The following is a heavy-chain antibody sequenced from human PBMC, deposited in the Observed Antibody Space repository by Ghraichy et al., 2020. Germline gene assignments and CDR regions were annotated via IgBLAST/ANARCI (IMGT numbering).Heavy chain of an antibody. V-gene: IGHV3-21*01. CDR2: ISSSSSYI. J-gene: IGHJ3*02. D-gene: IGHD2/OR15-2a*01. CDR1: GFTFSSYS. Sequence: GGSLRLSCAASGFTFSSYSMNWVRQAPGKGLEWVSSISSSSSYIYYADSVKGRFTISRDNAKNSLYLQMNSLRAEDTAVYYCARDLRIATHDAFDIWGQGTMVTVSS. CDR3: ARDLRIATHDAFDI.